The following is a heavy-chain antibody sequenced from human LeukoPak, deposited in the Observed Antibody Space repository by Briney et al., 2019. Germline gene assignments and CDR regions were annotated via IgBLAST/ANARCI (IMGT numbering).Heavy chain of an antibody. CDR3: AREFDY. Sequence: SETLSLTCTVSGGSIDSGNYHCSWIRQPAGKGLEWIGRIYSSGSTNYNPSLKSRVTISADTSKNHFSLKLSSVTAADTAVYYCAREFDYWGQGTLVTVSS. CDR2: IYSSGST. CDR1: GGSIDSGNYH. V-gene: IGHV4-61*02. J-gene: IGHJ4*02.